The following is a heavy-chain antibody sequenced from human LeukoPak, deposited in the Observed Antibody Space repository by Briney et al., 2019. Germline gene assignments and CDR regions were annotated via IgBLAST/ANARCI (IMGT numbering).Heavy chain of an antibody. J-gene: IGHJ4*02. Sequence: SETLSLACTVSCGSISINSYYWGWIRQPPGKGLEWIGSIYYSGSTYYNPSLKSRVTISVDTSKNQFSLKLSSVTAADAAVYYCARPALTDSSSSFDYWGQGTLVTVSS. V-gene: IGHV4-39*01. CDR1: CGSISINSYY. D-gene: IGHD6-6*01. CDR3: ARPALTDSSSSFDY. CDR2: IYYSGST.